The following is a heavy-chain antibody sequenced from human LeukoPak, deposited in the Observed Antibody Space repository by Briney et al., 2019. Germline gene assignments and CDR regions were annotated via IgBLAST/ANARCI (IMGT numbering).Heavy chain of an antibody. CDR2: INHSGST. J-gene: IGHJ4*02. V-gene: IGHV4-34*01. CDR3: ANLWGLRFV. CDR1: GGSFRGYY. Sequence: SETLSLTCAVYGGSFRGYYWSWIRQPPGKGLEWIGEINHSGSTNYNPSLKSRVTISVDTSKNQFSLKLSPVTAADTAVYYCANLWGLRFVRGQGTLVTVSS. D-gene: IGHD3-16*01.